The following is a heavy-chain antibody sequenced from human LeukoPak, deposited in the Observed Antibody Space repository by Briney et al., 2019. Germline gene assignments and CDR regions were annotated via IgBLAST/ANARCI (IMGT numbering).Heavy chain of an antibody. Sequence: SETLSLTCTVSGGSISSYYRSWIRQPAGKGLEWIGRIYTSGSTNYNPSLKSRVTMSVDTSKNQFSLKLSFVTAADTAVYYCARGSANRGMDVWGQGTTVTVSS. CDR1: GGSISSYY. J-gene: IGHJ6*02. CDR3: ARGSANRGMDV. CDR2: IYTSGST. V-gene: IGHV4-4*07.